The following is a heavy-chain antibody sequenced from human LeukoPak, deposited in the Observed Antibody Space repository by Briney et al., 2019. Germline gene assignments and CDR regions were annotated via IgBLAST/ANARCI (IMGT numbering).Heavy chain of an antibody. CDR3: ARIYSSSHYYYYYYMDV. CDR1: GFTFSDYG. D-gene: IGHD6-13*01. J-gene: IGHJ6*03. CDR2: ISNEGRVQ. V-gene: IGHV3-30*03. Sequence: PGGSLRLSCAASGFTFSDYGMHWVRQAPGKGLEWVTVISNEGRVQYYADSVKGRFTISRDNSENTLSLQMNSLRAEDMAVYYCARIYSSSHYYYYYYMDVWGKGTTDTVSS.